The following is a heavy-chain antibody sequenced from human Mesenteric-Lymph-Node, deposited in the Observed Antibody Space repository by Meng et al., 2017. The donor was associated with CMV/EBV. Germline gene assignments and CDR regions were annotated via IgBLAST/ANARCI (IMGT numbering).Heavy chain of an antibody. CDR1: WGSFSGYY. J-gene: IGHJ4*02. CDR2: INHSGSN. V-gene: IGHV4-34*01. D-gene: IGHD4-23*01. CDR3: ARHQRWLKSEGGFNY. Sequence: QGERQQGGAGLLKPSETPSLTWVVYWGSFSGYYWSWIRQPPGKGLEWIGEINHSGSNNYNPSLKSRVTISVDTSKNQFSLKLSSVTAADTAVYYCARHQRWLKSEGGFNYWGQGTLVTVSS.